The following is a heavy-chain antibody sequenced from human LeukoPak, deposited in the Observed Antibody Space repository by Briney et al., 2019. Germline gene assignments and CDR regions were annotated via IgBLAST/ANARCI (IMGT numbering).Heavy chain of an antibody. CDR3: AKVIGYSSTWPFDY. V-gene: IGHV3-30*18. J-gene: IGHJ4*02. CDR2: ISYDGSNK. CDR1: GFTFSNYG. D-gene: IGHD6-13*01. Sequence: GGSLRLSCAASGFTFSNYGMHWVRQAPGKGLEWVAVISYDGSNKYYADSVKGRFTISRDNSKNTLYLQMNSLRAEDTAVYYCAKVIGYSSTWPFDYWGQGTLVTVSS.